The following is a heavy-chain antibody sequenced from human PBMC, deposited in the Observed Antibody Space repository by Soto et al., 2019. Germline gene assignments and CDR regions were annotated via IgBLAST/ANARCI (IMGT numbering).Heavy chain of an antibody. CDR3: ARNLVGYCSSNSCPKKYYYYYGMDV. V-gene: IGHV5-51*01. CDR2: IYPGDSDT. D-gene: IGHD2-2*01. Sequence: PGESLKISCKGSGYSSTRYWIGWVRQMPGKGLVWMGIIYPGDSDTRYSPSFQGQVTISADKSISTAYLQWSSLKASDTAMYYCARNLVGYCSSNSCPKKYYYYYGMDVCGQGTTVTVFS. CDR1: GYSSTRYW. J-gene: IGHJ6*02.